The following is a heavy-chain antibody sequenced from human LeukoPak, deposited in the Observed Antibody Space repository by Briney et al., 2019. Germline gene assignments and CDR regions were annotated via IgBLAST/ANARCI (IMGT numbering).Heavy chain of an antibody. Sequence: GGSLRLSCAASGFTFSTYGMHWVRQAPGKGLEWVAAISYDGTNKYYADSVKGRFTISRDSSKNTLYLQMNSLRAEDTAVYYCARIGCSGGSCYFRGPRYYYYYMDVWGKGTTVTVSS. V-gene: IGHV3-30*03. J-gene: IGHJ6*03. CDR2: ISYDGTNK. D-gene: IGHD2-15*01. CDR3: ARIGCSGGSCYFRGPRYYYYYMDV. CDR1: GFTFSTYG.